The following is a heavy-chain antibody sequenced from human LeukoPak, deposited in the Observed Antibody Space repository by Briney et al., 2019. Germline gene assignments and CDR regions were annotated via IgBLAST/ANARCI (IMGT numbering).Heavy chain of an antibody. CDR1: GGTFSSYA. D-gene: IGHD6-19*01. J-gene: IGHJ4*02. Sequence: ASVKVSCKASGGTFSSYAISWVRQAPGQGLEWMGGIIPILGTANYAQKFQGRVTITADESTSTAYMELSSLRSEDTAVYYCARDLRYSSGWTFFDYWGQGTLVTVSS. CDR3: ARDLRYSSGWTFFDY. V-gene: IGHV1-69*01. CDR2: IIPILGTA.